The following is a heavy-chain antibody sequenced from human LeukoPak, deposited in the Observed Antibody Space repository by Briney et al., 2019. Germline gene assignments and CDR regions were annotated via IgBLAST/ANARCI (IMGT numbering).Heavy chain of an antibody. J-gene: IGHJ4*02. CDR1: GYTFKNHG. V-gene: IGHV3-33*01. D-gene: IGHD3-16*01. CDR3: ARNRGSHDHLFDY. CDR2: IWYDGNKQ. Sequence: PGGSLRLSCAASGYTFKNHGMHWLRQAPGKGLEWVAVIWYDGNKQYYADSVKGRFTISRDNPKNTLFLQMNSLRDEDTALYYCARNRGSHDHLFDYWGQGTLVTVSS.